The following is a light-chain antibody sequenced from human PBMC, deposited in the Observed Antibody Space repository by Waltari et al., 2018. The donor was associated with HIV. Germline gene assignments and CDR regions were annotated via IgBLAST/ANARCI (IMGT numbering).Light chain of an antibody. CDR1: QSVLSSSNNKNY. V-gene: IGKV4-1*01. Sequence: DIVMTQSPDSLAVSLGERATINCKSSQSVLSSSNNKNYLAWYQQKPGQPPNVLIYWASTRESGVPDRFSDSGSGTDFTLTISSLQAEDVAVYYCQQYYSTPWTFGQGTKVESK. J-gene: IGKJ1*01. CDR3: QQYYSTPWT. CDR2: WAS.